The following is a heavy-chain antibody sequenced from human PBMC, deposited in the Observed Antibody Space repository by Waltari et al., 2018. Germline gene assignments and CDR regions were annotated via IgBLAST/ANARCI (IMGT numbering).Heavy chain of an antibody. J-gene: IGHJ3*02. V-gene: IGHV1-69*14. CDR3: ASDVSRDAFDI. CDR2: IISVFGTA. CDR1: GGTLSSYA. Sequence: QVQLVQSGAEVKKPGSSVKVSCKASGGTLSSYALSWVRRAPGQGLEWMGGIISVFGTANYAQKFQGRVTITAEKPTSTAYRELSSLRSEDTAVYYCASDVSRDAFDIWGQGTMVTVSS.